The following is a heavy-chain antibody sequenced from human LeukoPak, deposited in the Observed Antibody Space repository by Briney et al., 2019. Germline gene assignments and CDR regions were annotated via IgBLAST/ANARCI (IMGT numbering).Heavy chain of an antibody. D-gene: IGHD3-22*01. CDR1: GFTFSNYG. J-gene: IGHJ4*02. V-gene: IGHV3-30*02. CDR2: IRYDGSNK. Sequence: PGGSLRLSCAASGFTFSNYGMHWVRQAPGKGLEWVAFIRYDGSNKYYTDSVKGRFTISRDNSKNTLYLQMNSLRAEDTAVYYCAKVSWFYYDSSGYPDYWGQGTLVTVSS. CDR3: AKVSWFYYDSSGYPDY.